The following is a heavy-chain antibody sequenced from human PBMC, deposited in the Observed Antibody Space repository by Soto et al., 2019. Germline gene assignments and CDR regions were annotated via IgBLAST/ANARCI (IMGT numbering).Heavy chain of an antibody. CDR2: INPSGGST. J-gene: IGHJ5*02. V-gene: IGHV1-46*01. CDR1: GYPFTSYY. D-gene: IGHD2-2*02. Sequence: XSVKVSCKASGYPFTSYYMHWVRQAPGQGLEWMGIINPSGGSTSYAQKFQGRVTMTRDTSTSTVYMELSSLRSEDTAVYYCARDWGYCSSTSCYTEWFDPWGQGTLVTVSS. CDR3: ARDWGYCSSTSCYTEWFDP.